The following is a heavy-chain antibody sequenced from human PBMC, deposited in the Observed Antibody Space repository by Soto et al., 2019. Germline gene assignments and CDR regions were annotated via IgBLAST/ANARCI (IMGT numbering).Heavy chain of an antibody. CDR2: ISYDGHNK. CDR3: ARAWAEQQPLDT. Sequence: PGGSLRLSCAASGFTFNNYLMHWVRQAPGKGLEWVAVISYDGHNKDYGDSVKGRFTISRDNSKNTVYMQMNSLRREDTAMYYCARAWAEQQPLDTWGQGTLVTVSS. J-gene: IGHJ5*02. CDR1: GFTFNNYL. D-gene: IGHD1-1*01. V-gene: IGHV3-30-3*01.